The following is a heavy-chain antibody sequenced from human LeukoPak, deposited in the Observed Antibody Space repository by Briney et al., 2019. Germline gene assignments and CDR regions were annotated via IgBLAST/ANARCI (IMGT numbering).Heavy chain of an antibody. CDR3: ARLGYYDILTGYYPNWFDP. V-gene: IGHV4-39*01. D-gene: IGHD3-9*01. CDR1: GGSLSSSSYY. J-gene: IGHJ5*02. Sequence: SETLSLTCTVSGGSLSSSSYYWGWIRQPPGKGLGWLGSIYYSGSTYYNPSLKSRVTISVDTSKNQFSLKLSSVTAADTAVYYRARLGYYDILTGYYPNWFDPWGQGTLVTVSS. CDR2: IYYSGST.